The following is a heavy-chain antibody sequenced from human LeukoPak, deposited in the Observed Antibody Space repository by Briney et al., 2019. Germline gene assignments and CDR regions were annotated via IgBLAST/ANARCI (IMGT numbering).Heavy chain of an antibody. Sequence: PGGSLRLSCAASGFTFSSHAMSWVRQAPGKGLEWVAVIWYDGSNKYYADSVKGRFTISRDNSKNTLYLQMNSLRAEDTAVYYCARVDSSGWNYYYYYGMDVWGQGTTVTVSS. CDR3: ARVDSSGWNYYYYYGMDV. V-gene: IGHV3-33*08. CDR1: GFTFSSHA. J-gene: IGHJ6*02. D-gene: IGHD6-19*01. CDR2: IWYDGSNK.